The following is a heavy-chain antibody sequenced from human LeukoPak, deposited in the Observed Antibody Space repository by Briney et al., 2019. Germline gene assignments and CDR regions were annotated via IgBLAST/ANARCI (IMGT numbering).Heavy chain of an antibody. CDR3: ARVVVVAATPIWFDP. CDR2: INPNSGGT. Sequence: ASVKVSCKASGYTFTGYYMHRVRQAPGQGLEWMGWINPNSGGTNYAQKFQGRVTMTRDTSISTAYMELSRLRSDDTAVYYCARVVVVAATPIWFDPWGQGTLVTVSS. CDR1: GYTFTGYY. D-gene: IGHD2-15*01. V-gene: IGHV1-2*02. J-gene: IGHJ5*02.